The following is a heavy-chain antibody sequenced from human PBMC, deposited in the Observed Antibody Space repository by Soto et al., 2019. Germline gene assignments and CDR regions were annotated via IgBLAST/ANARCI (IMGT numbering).Heavy chain of an antibody. J-gene: IGHJ5*02. CDR3: ARDGVRIAAAGNWFDP. D-gene: IGHD6-13*01. CDR2: ISSSSSYI. CDR1: GFTFSSYS. Sequence: PGGSLRLSCAASGFTFSSYSMNWVRQAPGKGLEWVSSISSSSSYIYYADSVKGRFTISRDNAKNSLYLQMNSLRAEDTAVYYCARDGVRIAAAGNWFDPWGQGTMVIASS. V-gene: IGHV3-21*01.